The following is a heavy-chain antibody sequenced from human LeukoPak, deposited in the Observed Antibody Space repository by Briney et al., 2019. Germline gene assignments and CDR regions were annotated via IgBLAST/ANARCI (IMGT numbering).Heavy chain of an antibody. CDR3: AKWGDYDILTGYYVSDF. CDR2: ITGSGDTT. Sequence: GGSLRLSCAASGFIFRNYAMSWVRQAPWKGLEWASAITGSGDTTYYADSVKGRFTISRDNSKNTLYVEMNTLRAEDTAVYYCAKWGDYDILTGYYVSDFWGQGALVTVSS. V-gene: IGHV3-23*01. D-gene: IGHD3-9*01. J-gene: IGHJ4*02. CDR1: GFIFRNYA.